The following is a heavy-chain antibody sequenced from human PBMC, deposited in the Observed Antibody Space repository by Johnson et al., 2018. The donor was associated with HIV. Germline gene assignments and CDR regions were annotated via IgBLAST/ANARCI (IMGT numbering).Heavy chain of an antibody. D-gene: IGHD3-22*01. J-gene: IGHJ3*02. V-gene: IGHV3-9*01. Sequence: VQLVESGGGLVQTGRSLRLSCAASGFTFDDYAMHWVRQAPGKGLEWVSGITGTGGDTYYADSVKGRFTISRDTSKNSLYLQMNSLRAEDTALYYCARDRRNYYDRSGYPDYDAFDIWGQGTVVIVSS. CDR2: ITGTGGDT. CDR3: ARDRRNYYDRSGYPDYDAFDI. CDR1: GFTFDDYA.